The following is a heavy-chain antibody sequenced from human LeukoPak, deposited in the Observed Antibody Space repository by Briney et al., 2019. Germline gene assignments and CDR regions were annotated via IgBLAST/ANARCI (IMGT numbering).Heavy chain of an antibody. J-gene: IGHJ4*02. Sequence: SETLSLTCTVSGGSISSSSYYWGWIRQPPGKGLEWIGSIYYSGSTYYNPSLKSRVTIPVDTSKNQFSLKLSSVTAADTAVYYCATRGYSYGYSDYWGQGTLVTVSS. CDR2: IYYSGST. CDR1: GGSISSSSYY. CDR3: ATRGYSYGYSDY. V-gene: IGHV4-39*01. D-gene: IGHD5-18*01.